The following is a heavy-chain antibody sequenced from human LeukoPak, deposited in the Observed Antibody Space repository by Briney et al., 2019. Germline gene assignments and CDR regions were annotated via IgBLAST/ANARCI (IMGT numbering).Heavy chain of an antibody. Sequence: GGSLRLSCAASGFTFSSYAMSWVRQAPGKGLEWVSAISGSGGSTYYADSVKGRFTISRDNSKNTLYLQMNSRRAEDTAVYYCTRDPVITMIVVPQRDYYYMDVWGKGTTVTVSS. CDR1: GFTFSSYA. J-gene: IGHJ6*03. CDR2: ISGSGGST. V-gene: IGHV3-23*01. D-gene: IGHD3-22*01. CDR3: TRDPVITMIVVPQRDYYYMDV.